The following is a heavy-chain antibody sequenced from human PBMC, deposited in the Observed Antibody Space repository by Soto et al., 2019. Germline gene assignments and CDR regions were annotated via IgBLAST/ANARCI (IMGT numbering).Heavy chain of an antibody. D-gene: IGHD6-6*01. Sequence: LSLTCTISVGSISSSSYYWGWIRQPPGKGLEWIGEINHSGSTNYNPSLKSRVTISVDTSKNQFSLKLSSVTAADTAVYYCAIGYSSSFDYWGQGTLVPVPS. CDR3: AIGYSSSFDY. V-gene: IGHV4-39*07. CDR2: INHSGST. CDR1: VGSISSSSYY. J-gene: IGHJ4*02.